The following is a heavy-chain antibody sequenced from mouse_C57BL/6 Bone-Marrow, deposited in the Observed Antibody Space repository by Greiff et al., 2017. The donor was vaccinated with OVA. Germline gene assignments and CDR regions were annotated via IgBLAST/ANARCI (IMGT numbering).Heavy chain of an antibody. CDR2: IYPRSGNT. CDR1: GYTFTSYG. D-gene: IGHD3-2*02. V-gene: IGHV1-81*01. Sequence: VQLQQSGAELARPGASVKLSCKASGYTFTSYGISWVKQRTGQGLEWIGEIYPRSGNTYYNEKFKGKATLTADKSSSTAYMELRSLTSEDSAVYFCDRQLRLHAMDYWGQGTSVTVSA. CDR3: DRQLRLHAMDY. J-gene: IGHJ4*01.